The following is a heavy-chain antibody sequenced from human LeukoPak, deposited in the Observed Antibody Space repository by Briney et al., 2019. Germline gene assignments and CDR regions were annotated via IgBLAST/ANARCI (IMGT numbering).Heavy chain of an antibody. D-gene: IGHD4-17*01. CDR2: ISADASST. V-gene: IGHV3-23*01. Sequence: PGGSLRLSCAASGLTSSSYAMSWVRQAPGKGLEWVSAISADASSTYYADSVKGPITISRDNSKNTLFLQMNILRAEDTAVYYCARGAYGDYDYWGQGTLVTVSS. J-gene: IGHJ4*02. CDR1: GLTSSSYA. CDR3: ARGAYGDYDY.